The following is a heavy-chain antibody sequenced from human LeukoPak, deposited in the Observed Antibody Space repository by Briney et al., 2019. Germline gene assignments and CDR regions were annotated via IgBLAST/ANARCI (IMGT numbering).Heavy chain of an antibody. Sequence: GESLKISCKGSGYTFINYWIGWVRQMPGKGLEWMGIICPSDSDPRYSPSFRGQVTISADKSISTAYLQWSSLKASDTAMYYCASHDYGDYGTFKYWGQGTLVTVSS. D-gene: IGHD4-17*01. CDR3: ASHDYGDYGTFKY. CDR1: GYTFINYW. CDR2: ICPSDSDP. J-gene: IGHJ4*02. V-gene: IGHV5-51*01.